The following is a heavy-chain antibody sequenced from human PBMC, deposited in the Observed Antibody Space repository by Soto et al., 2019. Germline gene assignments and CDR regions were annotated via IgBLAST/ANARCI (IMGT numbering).Heavy chain of an antibody. Sequence: SVKVSCKASGYTFTSYYMRWVRQSPVQRLXWXXWMKTNSGNKGYAQKLKGRVTMNRNKSIRTEYMELSSMRYEDTAVYYCARVLQEDFWSGYWPGQYYYYYYMDVWGKGTTVTVSS. CDR3: ARVLQEDFWSGYWPGQYYYYYYMDV. CDR2: MKTNSGNK. CDR1: GYTFTSYY. V-gene: IGHV1-8*02. J-gene: IGHJ6*03. D-gene: IGHD3-3*01.